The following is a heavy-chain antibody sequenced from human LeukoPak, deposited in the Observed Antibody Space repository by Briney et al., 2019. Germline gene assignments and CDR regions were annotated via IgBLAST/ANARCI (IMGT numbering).Heavy chain of an antibody. CDR2: IYSGGST. J-gene: IGHJ4*02. CDR3: AKDGKIAVAGGLDY. CDR1: GFTVSSNY. D-gene: IGHD6-19*01. Sequence: GGSLRLSCAASGFTVSSNYMSWVRQAPGKGLEWVSVIYSGGSTYYADSVKGRFTISRHNSKNSLYLQMNSLRPEDTALYYCAKDGKIAVAGGLDYWGQGTLVTVSS. V-gene: IGHV3-53*04.